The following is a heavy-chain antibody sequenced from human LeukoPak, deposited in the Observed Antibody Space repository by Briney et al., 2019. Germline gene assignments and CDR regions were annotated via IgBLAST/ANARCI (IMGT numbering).Heavy chain of an antibody. J-gene: IGHJ4*02. V-gene: IGHV3-9*01. D-gene: IGHD2-2*01. CDR3: ARARGYCSSTSCYPGRY. CDR2: ISWNSGDI. CDR1: GFTFDDFA. Sequence: GGSLRLSCAASGFTFDDFALHWVRQAPGKGLEWVSGISWNSGDIGYADSVKGRFTISRDNAKNSLYLQMNSLRAEDTAVYYCARARGYCSSTSCYPGRYWGQGTLVTVSS.